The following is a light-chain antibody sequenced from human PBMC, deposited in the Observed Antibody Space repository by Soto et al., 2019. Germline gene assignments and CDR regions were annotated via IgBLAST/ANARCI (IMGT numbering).Light chain of an antibody. CDR1: QGISSY. J-gene: IGKJ1*01. V-gene: IGKV1-8*01. CDR3: QHYYSYS. CDR2: AAS. Sequence: AKRRNNSLSSFSASTGDRVTITCRASQGISSYLAWYQQKPGKAPKLLIYAASTLQSGVPSRFSGSGSGTDFTLTISCLQSEDFATYYCQHYYSYSCGQG.